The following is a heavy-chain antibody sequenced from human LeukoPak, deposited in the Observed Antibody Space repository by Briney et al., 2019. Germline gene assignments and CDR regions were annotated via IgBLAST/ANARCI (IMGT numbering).Heavy chain of an antibody. CDR1: GGSISSYY. Sequence: SETLSLTCTVSGGSISSYYWSWIRQPPGKGLEWIGYICYSGSTNYNPSLKSRVTISVDTSKNQFSLKLSSVTAADTAVYYCARDLGGFDYWGQGTLVTVSS. CDR3: ARDLGGFDY. J-gene: IGHJ4*02. D-gene: IGHD3-16*01. V-gene: IGHV4-59*01. CDR2: ICYSGST.